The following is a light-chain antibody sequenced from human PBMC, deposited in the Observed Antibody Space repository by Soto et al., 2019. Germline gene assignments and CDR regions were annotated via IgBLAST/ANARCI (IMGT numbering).Light chain of an antibody. CDR1: QSVDTN. Sequence: EIVMTQSPATLSVSPGERATLSCRASQSVDTNLAWYQQKPGQAPRLLIYRASTRATDVPARFSGSGSGTECTLTISSLQSEDCAVYYCQQSIADFGQGTRREIK. CDR3: QQSIAD. CDR2: RAS. V-gene: IGKV3-15*01. J-gene: IGKJ5*01.